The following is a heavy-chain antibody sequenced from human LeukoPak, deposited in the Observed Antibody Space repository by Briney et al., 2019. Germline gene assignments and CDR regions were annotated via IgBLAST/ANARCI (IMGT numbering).Heavy chain of an antibody. D-gene: IGHD4-17*01. CDR3: ARDPEGHGNYIDY. CDR1: GGSISNYL. Sequence: SETLSLTCAVSGGSISNYLCSWMGQRAGRGLEWIGRIHTSGSTNYNPSLKSRVTMSVDTAKNQFSLKLGSVSASDTAVYYCARDPEGHGNYIDYWGQGALVTVSS. V-gene: IGHV4-4*07. J-gene: IGHJ4*02. CDR2: IHTSGST.